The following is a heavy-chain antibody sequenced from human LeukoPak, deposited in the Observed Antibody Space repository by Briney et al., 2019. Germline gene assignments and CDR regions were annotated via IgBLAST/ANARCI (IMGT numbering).Heavy chain of an antibody. CDR1: GFSFSSYG. J-gene: IGHJ3*02. Sequence: ARSLTLSCAVCGFSFSSYGMLWVRQAPGKGRDWVAVIWYDEIKQYYPVSVEGRFTISRDNSKNTRHLQMTSLRAEDTAVYYCARDVPYCQAVAGLDAFGILGQGTMVTGSS. D-gene: IGHD6-19*01. V-gene: IGHV3-33*01. CDR2: IWYDEIKQ. CDR3: ARDVPYCQAVAGLDAFGI.